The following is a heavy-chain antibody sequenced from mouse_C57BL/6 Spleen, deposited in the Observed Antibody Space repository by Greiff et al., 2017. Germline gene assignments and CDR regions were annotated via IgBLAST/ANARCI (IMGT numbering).Heavy chain of an antibody. CDR1: GYTFTDYY. V-gene: IGHV1-76*01. CDR2: IYPGHGNT. CDR3: ARGERYWAY. J-gene: IGHJ3*01. D-gene: IGHD1-1*01. Sequence: VQLQESGAELVRPGASVKLSCKASGYTFTDYYINWVKQRPGQGLEWIARIYPGHGNTYYNEKFKGKATLTAEKSSSTAYMQLSSLTSEDSAVYVCARGERYWAYWGQGTLVTVSA.